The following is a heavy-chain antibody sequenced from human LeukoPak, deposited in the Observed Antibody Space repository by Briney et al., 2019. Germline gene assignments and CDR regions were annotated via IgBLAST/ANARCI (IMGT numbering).Heavy chain of an antibody. J-gene: IGHJ3*02. V-gene: IGHV6-1*01. CDR1: GDSVSSNSAA. D-gene: IGHD3-10*01. Sequence: SQTLSLTCAISGDSVSSNSAAWNWIRQSPSRGLEWLGRTYYRSKLYNDYAVPVKNRITINQDTSKNQFDLQLNSVTPDDTAVYYCARAGSIDPPSDAFDIWGQGTMVTVSS. CDR2: TYYRSKLYN. CDR3: ARAGSIDPPSDAFDI.